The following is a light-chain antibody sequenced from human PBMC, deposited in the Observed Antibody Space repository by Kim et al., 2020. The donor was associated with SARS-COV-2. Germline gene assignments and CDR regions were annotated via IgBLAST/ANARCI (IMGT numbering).Light chain of an antibody. CDR2: VNTDGSH. J-gene: IGLJ2*01. CDR1: SGHSNYA. V-gene: IGLV4-69*01. Sequence: ASVKLTCTLSSGHSNYAIAWHQQQPEKGPRFLMKVNTDGSHPKGDGIPDRFSGSSSGAERYLTISSLQSEDETDYYCHAWGTGIVVFGGGTQLTVL. CDR3: HAWGTGIVV.